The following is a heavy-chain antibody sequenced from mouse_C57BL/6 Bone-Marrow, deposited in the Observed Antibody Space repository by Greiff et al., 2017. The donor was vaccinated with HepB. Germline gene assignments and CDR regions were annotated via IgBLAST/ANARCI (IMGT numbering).Heavy chain of an antibody. CDR2: IYPGDGDT. CDR1: GYAFSSYW. D-gene: IGHD1-1*01. J-gene: IGHJ1*03. Sequence: VQLQESGAELVKPGASVKISCKASGYAFSSYWMNWVKQRPGKGLEWIGQIYPGDGDTNYNGKFKGKATLTADKSSSTAYMQLSSLTSEDSAVYFCARWGSSTYWYFDVWAQGPRSPSPQ. CDR3: ARWGSSTYWYFDV. V-gene: IGHV1-80*01.